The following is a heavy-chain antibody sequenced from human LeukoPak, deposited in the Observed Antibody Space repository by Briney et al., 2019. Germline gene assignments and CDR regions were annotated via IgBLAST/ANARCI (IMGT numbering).Heavy chain of an antibody. CDR3: ARGPPEGRSSWYNYYYYYGMDV. CDR1: GGSISSGDYY. J-gene: IGHJ6*02. D-gene: IGHD6-13*01. V-gene: IGHV4-39*07. CDR2: INHSGST. Sequence: PSETLSLTCTVSGGSISSGDYYWSWIRQPPGKGLEWIGEINHSGSTNYNPSLKSRVTISVDTSKNQFSLKLSSVTAADTAVYYCARGPPEGRSSWYNYYYYYGMDVWGQGTTVTVSS.